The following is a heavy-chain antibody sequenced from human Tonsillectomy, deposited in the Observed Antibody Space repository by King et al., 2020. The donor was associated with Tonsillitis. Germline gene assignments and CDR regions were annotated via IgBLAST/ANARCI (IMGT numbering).Heavy chain of an antibody. CDR3: ARDREPVGGGAFDI. CDR2: INPNSGGT. V-gene: IGHV1-2*04. J-gene: IGHJ3*02. Sequence: VQLVESGAEVKKPGASVKVSCKASGYTFTGYYMHWVRQAPGQGLEWMGWINPNSGGTNYAQKFQGWVTMTRDTSISTAYMELSRLRSDDTAVYYCARDREPVGGGAFDIWGQGTMVTVSS. D-gene: IGHD1-26*01. CDR1: GYTFTGYY.